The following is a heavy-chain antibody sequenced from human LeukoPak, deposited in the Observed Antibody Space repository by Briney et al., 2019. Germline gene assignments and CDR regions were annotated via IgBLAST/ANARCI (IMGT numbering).Heavy chain of an antibody. CDR3: ARDTGLPRGKGYYYYYMDV. CDR1: GGSITGYY. Sequence: SETLSLTCTVSGGSITGYYWSWIRLPAGRGLEWVGRFYTSGSTNYNPALKSRVTMSVDTSKNQFSLKLSSVTAADTAVYYCARDTGLPRGKGYYYYYMDVWGKGTTVTVSS. J-gene: IGHJ6*03. CDR2: FYTSGST. V-gene: IGHV4-4*07. D-gene: IGHD3-16*01.